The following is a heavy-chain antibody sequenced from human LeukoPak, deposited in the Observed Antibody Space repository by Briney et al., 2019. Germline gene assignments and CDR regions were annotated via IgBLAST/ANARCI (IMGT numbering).Heavy chain of an antibody. V-gene: IGHV4-59*01. CDR2: VSDGGRT. CDR3: ARASTTFDD. D-gene: IGHD1-14*01. CDR1: GGSITSYY. J-gene: IGHJ4*02. Sequence: PSETLSHTCSVSGGSITSYYWSWIRQPPGKGLEWIGHVSDGGRTNYSPSLRSRVSISVDTSKNQFSLKLNSVTAADTAVYFCARASTTFDDWGQGTLVTVSS.